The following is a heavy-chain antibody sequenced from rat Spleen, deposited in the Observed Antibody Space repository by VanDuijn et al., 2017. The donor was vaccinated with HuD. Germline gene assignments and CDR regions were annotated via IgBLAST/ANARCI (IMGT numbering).Heavy chain of an antibody. CDR2: ITKTGGST. J-gene: IGHJ2*01. Sequence: EVQLVESGGGLVQPGRSLKLSCVASGFTFNNYWMTWIRQAPGKGLEWVASITKTGGSTYYPDSVKGRFTISRDNAKSTLYLQMNSLRSEDTATYYCARVGGKYSSYNYLDNWGQGDKVTVSS. CDR3: ARVGGKYSSYNYLDN. V-gene: IGHV5-31*01. CDR1: GFTFNNYW. D-gene: IGHD1-2*01.